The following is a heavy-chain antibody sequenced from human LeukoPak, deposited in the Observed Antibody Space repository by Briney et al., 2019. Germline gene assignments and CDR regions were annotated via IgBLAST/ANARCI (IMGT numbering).Heavy chain of an antibody. CDR2: LVGSSST. CDR3: ARIGAGSSRDY. Sequence: PGGSLRLSCAASGFTFSNFAMTWVRQAPGKGLEWVSSLVGSSSTYYADSLKGRFTISRDNAKNSLYLQMNSLRAEDTAVYYCARIGAGSSRDYWGQGTLVTVSS. CDR1: GFTFSNFA. J-gene: IGHJ4*02. V-gene: IGHV3-21*01. D-gene: IGHD6-13*01.